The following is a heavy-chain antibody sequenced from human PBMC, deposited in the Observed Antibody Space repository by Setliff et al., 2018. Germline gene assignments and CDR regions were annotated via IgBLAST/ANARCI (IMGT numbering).Heavy chain of an antibody. CDR3: ARDTYIGDFWSGYYIQGQFDP. V-gene: IGHV1-2*04. J-gene: IGHJ5*02. D-gene: IGHD3-3*01. Sequence: ASVKVSCKAAGYTFTGYYMHWVRQAPGQGLEWMGWINPKSGGTNYAQKFQGWATMTRDTSISTAYMELSRLRSEDTAVYYCARDTYIGDFWSGYYIQGQFDPWGQGTLVTVSS. CDR2: INPKSGGT. CDR1: GYTFTGYY.